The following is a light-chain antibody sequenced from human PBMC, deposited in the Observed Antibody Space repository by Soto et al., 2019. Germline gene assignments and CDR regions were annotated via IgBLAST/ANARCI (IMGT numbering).Light chain of an antibody. CDR3: AAWDDSLNGYV. CDR2: NNN. J-gene: IGLJ1*01. CDR1: SSNIGTNA. Sequence: QCVLTRPPSASGAAGEGVTISCSGGSSNIGTNAVNWYQQLPGTAPKLLIYNNNQRPSGVPDRFSGSKSGTSASLAISGLQSEDEADYYCAAWDDSLNGYVFGTGTKVTVL. V-gene: IGLV1-44*01.